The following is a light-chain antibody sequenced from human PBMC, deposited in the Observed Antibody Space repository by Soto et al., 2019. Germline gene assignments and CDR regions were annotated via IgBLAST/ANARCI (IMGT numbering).Light chain of an antibody. Sequence: TWSPATLSVYPGERATLSCRASQSVSMNLALYQQKPRQAPRLLIYSSANRATGIPARFSGSGSGTEFTLTISSLETEDYAIYSCHQRSNWPPGWTFGQGTKVDIK. CDR2: SSA. V-gene: IGKV3-11*01. CDR1: QSVSMN. CDR3: HQRSNWPPGWT. J-gene: IGKJ1*01.